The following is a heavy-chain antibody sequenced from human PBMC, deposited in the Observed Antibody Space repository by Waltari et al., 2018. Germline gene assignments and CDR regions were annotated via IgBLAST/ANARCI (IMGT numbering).Heavy chain of an antibody. Sequence: QVQLVQSGAEVKKPGASVKVSCKASGYTFTSYGISWVRQAPGQGLEWMGWISAYNGNTNYAQKLQGRVTMTTDTSTSTAYMELRSLRSDDTAVYYCARDHRWFGELSFTPLEFDYWGQGTLVTV. D-gene: IGHD3-10*01. CDR2: ISAYNGNT. V-gene: IGHV1-18*04. J-gene: IGHJ4*02. CDR3: ARDHRWFGELSFTPLEFDY. CDR1: GYTFTSYG.